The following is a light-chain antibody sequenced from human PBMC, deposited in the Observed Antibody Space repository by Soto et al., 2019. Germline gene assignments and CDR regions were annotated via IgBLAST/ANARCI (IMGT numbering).Light chain of an antibody. CDR2: GAS. V-gene: IGKV3-15*01. J-gene: IGKJ1*01. Sequence: EIVMTQSPATLSVSPGERATLSCRASQRVSSNLAWYQQKPGKAPRLLIYGASTRATGIPARFSGSGSETEFPLTISSLQSEDFAVYYCQQYNNWPPWTFGQGTKVEIK. CDR3: QQYNNWPPWT. CDR1: QRVSSN.